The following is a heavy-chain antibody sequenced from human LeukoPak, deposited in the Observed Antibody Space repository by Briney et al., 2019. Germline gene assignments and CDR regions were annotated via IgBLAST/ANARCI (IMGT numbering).Heavy chain of an antibody. J-gene: IGHJ4*02. CDR2: ISWNSGSI. D-gene: IGHD3-22*01. V-gene: IGHV3-9*01. Sequence: GGSLRLSCAASGFTFDDYAMHWVRQAPGKGLEWVSGISWNSGSIGYADSVKGRFTISRDNAKNSLYLQMNSLRAEDTAVYYCARDRMRVRYWGQGTLVTVSS. CDR1: GFTFDDYA. CDR3: ARDRMRVRY.